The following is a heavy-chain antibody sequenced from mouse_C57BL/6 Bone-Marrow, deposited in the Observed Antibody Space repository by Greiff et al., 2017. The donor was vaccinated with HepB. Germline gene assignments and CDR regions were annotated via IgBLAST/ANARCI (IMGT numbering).Heavy chain of an antibody. Sequence: QVQLQQPGAELVMPGASVKLSCKASGYTFTSYWMHWVKQRPGQGLEWIGEIDPSDSYTNYNQKFKGKSTLTVDKSSSTAYMQLSSLTSEDSAVYYCARKDGVYGNLYAMDYWGQGTSVTVSS. J-gene: IGHJ4*01. V-gene: IGHV1-69*01. CDR2: IDPSDSYT. D-gene: IGHD2-1*01. CDR3: ARKDGVYGNLYAMDY. CDR1: GYTFTSYW.